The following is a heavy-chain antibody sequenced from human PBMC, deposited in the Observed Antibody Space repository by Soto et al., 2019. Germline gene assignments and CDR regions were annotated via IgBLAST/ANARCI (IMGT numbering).Heavy chain of an antibody. J-gene: IGHJ4*02. D-gene: IGHD3-22*01. Sequence: QLQLQESGSGLVKPSQTLSLTCAVSGGSISSGGYSWSWIRQPPGKGLEWIGYIYHSGSTYYNPSLSRRLTISVDSSTDQFSPKLSSVTAADTAVYSCARGGVDYYDSSGYYFSPYHFDYWGQGTLVTVSS. CDR2: IYHSGST. CDR1: GGSISSGGYS. V-gene: IGHV4-30-2*01. CDR3: ARGGVDYYDSSGYYFSPYHFDY.